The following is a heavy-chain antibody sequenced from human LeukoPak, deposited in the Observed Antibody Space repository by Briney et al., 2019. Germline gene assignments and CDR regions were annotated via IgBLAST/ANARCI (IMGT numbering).Heavy chain of an antibody. Sequence: ASVKVSCKASGYTFINNDINWVRRATGQGLEWMGWMNPNSGNTGYAQKFQGRVTMTRSTSISTAYMELSSLSSEDTAVYYCARRHYDFQSARAFDIWGQGTMVTVS. CDR2: MNPNSGNT. D-gene: IGHD3-3*01. V-gene: IGHV1-8*01. CDR3: ARRHYDFQSARAFDI. CDR1: GYTFINND. J-gene: IGHJ3*02.